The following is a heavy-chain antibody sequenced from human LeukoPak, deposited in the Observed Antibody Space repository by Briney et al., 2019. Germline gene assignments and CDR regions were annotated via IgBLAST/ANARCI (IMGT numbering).Heavy chain of an antibody. J-gene: IGHJ4*02. CDR3: TGLKGTGWPIDY. CDR2: IRSKAHGGTT. Sequence: SGGSLRLSCTASGFTFGDYAMSWFRQAPGKGLECVGFIRSKAHGGTTEYAASVKGRFTISRDDSKSVVYLQMNGLKTDDTAVYYCTGLKGTGWPIDYWGQGTLVTVSS. D-gene: IGHD6-19*01. V-gene: IGHV3-49*03. CDR1: GFTFGDYA.